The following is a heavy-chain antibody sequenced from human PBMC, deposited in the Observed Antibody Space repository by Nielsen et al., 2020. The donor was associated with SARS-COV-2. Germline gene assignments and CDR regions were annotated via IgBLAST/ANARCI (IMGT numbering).Heavy chain of an antibody. V-gene: IGHV3-7*03. J-gene: IGHJ3*02. D-gene: IGHD3-22*01. CDR3: ARIKNYYDSSGYSDAFDI. CDR1: GFTFSSYW. CDR2: IKQDGSEK. Sequence: GGSLRLSCAASGFTFSSYWMSWVRQAPGKGLEWVANIKQDGSEKYYVDSVKGRFTISRDNAENSLYLQMNSLRAEDTAVYYCARIKNYYDSSGYSDAFDIWGQGTMVTVSS.